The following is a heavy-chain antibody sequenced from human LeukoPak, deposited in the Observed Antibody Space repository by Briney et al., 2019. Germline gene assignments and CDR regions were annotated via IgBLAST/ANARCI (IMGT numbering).Heavy chain of an antibody. CDR3: ASGVYYYGSGSYHPGFDY. CDR2: IYYSGST. V-gene: IGHV4-59*12. Sequence: SETLSLTCTVSGGSISSYYWSWIRQPPGKGLEWIGYIYYSGSTNYNPSLKSRVTISVDTSKNQFPLKLSSVTAADTAVYYCASGVYYYGSGSYHPGFDYWGQGTLVTVSS. CDR1: GGSISSYY. J-gene: IGHJ4*02. D-gene: IGHD3-10*01.